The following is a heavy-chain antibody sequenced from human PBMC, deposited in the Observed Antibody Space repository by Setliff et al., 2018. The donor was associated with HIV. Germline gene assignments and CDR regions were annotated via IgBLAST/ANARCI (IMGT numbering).Heavy chain of an antibody. CDR3: ARDPAPSSSASYFQH. V-gene: IGHV1-2*06. CDR1: GYTFTGYF. D-gene: IGHD6-6*01. Sequence: ASVKVSCKASGYTFTGYFIHWVRQAPGQGLEWMGRINPNTGDTNYAQKFQGRVTMTRDTSTSTVYMELSCLRSEDTAVYYCARDPAPSSSASYFQHWGQGTPVTVSS. J-gene: IGHJ1*01. CDR2: INPNTGDT.